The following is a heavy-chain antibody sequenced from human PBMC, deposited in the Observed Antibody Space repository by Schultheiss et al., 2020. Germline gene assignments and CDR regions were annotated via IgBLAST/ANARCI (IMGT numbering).Heavy chain of an antibody. V-gene: IGHV4-61*01. CDR3: ARGNGLGPDYYGSSAYYLHFDY. Sequence: SETLSLTCTVSGYSISSGYYWGWIRQPPGKGLEWIGYIHYSGSTTYNPSLASRVTISVDTSKNQFSLKLSSVTAADTAVYYCARGNGLGPDYYGSSAYYLHFDYWGQGTLVTVSS. CDR1: GYSISSGYY. D-gene: IGHD3-22*01. J-gene: IGHJ4*02. CDR2: IHYSGST.